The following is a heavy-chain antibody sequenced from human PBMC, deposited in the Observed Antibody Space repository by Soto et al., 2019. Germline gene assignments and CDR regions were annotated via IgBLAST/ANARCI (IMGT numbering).Heavy chain of an antibody. CDR1: GGSVSSGSYY. CDR2: ISGSGGST. D-gene: IGHD6-19*01. CDR3: AKGNTYNSGWPHY. J-gene: IGHJ4*02. Sequence: PSETLSLTCTVSGGSVSSGSYYWSWVRQAPGKGLEWVSTISGSGGSTYSTDSVKGRFTTSRDNSKNTLHLQINSLRAEDTALYYCAKGNTYNSGWPHYWGQGTLVTVSS. V-gene: IGHV3-23*01.